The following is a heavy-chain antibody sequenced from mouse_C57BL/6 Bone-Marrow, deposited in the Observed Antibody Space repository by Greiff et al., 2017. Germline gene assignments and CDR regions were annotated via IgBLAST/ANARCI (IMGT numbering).Heavy chain of an antibody. J-gene: IGHJ4*01. CDR1: GFTFSSSA. Sequence: EVKLMESGGGLVKPGGSLKLSCAASGFTFSSSALSWVRQTPEKRLEWVATISDGGSYTYYPDNVKGRFTISRDNAKNNLYLQMSHLKSEDTAMYYCARDRGGMITTDYAMDYWGQGTSVTVSS. V-gene: IGHV5-4*01. D-gene: IGHD2-4*01. CDR2: ISDGGSYT. CDR3: ARDRGGMITTDYAMDY.